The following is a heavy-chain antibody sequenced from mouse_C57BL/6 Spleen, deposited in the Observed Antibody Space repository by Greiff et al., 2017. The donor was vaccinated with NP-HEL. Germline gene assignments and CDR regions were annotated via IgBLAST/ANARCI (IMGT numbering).Heavy chain of an antibody. D-gene: IGHD2-4*01. CDR2: INPNNGGT. J-gene: IGHJ3*01. Sequence: VQLQQSGPELVKPGASVKISCKASGYTFTDYYMNWVKQSHGKSLEWIGDINPNNGGTSYNQKFKGKATLTVDKSSSTAYMELRSLTSEDSAVYYCARGYDYLAWFAYWGQGTLVTVSA. V-gene: IGHV1-26*01. CDR1: GYTFTDYY. CDR3: ARGYDYLAWFAY.